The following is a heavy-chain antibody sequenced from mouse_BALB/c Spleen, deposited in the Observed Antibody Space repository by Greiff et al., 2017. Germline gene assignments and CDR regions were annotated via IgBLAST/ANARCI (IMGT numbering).Heavy chain of an antibody. V-gene: IGHV14-3*02. CDR1: GFNIKDTY. CDR3: ARDYYYGSRNY. Sequence: EVQLQQSGAELVKPGASVKLSCTASGFNIKDTYMHWVKQRPEQGLEWIGRIDPANGNTKYDPKFQGKATITADTSSNTAYLQLSSLTSEDTAVYYCARDYYYGSRNYWGQGTSVTVSS. D-gene: IGHD1-1*01. J-gene: IGHJ4*01. CDR2: IDPANGNT.